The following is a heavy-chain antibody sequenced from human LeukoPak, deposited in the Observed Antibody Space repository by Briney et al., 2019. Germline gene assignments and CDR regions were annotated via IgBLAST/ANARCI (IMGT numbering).Heavy chain of an antibody. Sequence: SETLSLTCTVSRGSISSYYWSWIRQPPGKGLEWIGYIYYSGSTNYNPSLKSRVTISVDTSKNQFSLKLSSVTAADTAVYYCARGVYYYYDSSGYYYVALFDYWGQGTLVTVSS. V-gene: IGHV4-59*01. CDR3: ARGVYYYYDSSGYYYVALFDY. CDR1: RGSISSYY. J-gene: IGHJ4*02. CDR2: IYYSGST. D-gene: IGHD3-22*01.